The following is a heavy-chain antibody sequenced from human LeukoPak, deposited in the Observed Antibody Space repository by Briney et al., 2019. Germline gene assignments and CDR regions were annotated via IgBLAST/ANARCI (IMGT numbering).Heavy chain of an antibody. Sequence: GESLKISCKGFGYSFTSYWIGWVRQMPGKGLEWMGILYPGDSDTRYSPSFQGQVTISAAKSISTAYLQWSSLKAADTAMYYCARLMTTGSLGANWFDTWGQGTLVTVSS. CDR2: LYPGDSDT. V-gene: IGHV5-51*01. J-gene: IGHJ5*02. CDR1: GYSFTSYW. CDR3: ARLMTTGSLGANWFDT. D-gene: IGHD4-17*01.